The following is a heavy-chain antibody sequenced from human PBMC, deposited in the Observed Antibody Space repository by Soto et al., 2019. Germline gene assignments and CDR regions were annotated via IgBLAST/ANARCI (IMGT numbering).Heavy chain of an antibody. CDR2: ISPYSGET. Sequence: QVQLVQSGAEVKRPAASVKVSCKASGYTFTSYGIFWVRQDPGQGLEWMGWISPYSGETRYAEKFQDRVTLTTDTSTKTAYMDMRNLKSEDTAVYWCARGLVAGSDFWGQGTLVTVSS. D-gene: IGHD6-19*01. J-gene: IGHJ4*02. CDR1: GYTFTSYG. CDR3: ARGLVAGSDF. V-gene: IGHV1-18*04.